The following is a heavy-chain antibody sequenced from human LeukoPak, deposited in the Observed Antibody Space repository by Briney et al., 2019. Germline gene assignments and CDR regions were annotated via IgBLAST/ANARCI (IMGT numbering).Heavy chain of an antibody. J-gene: IGHJ4*02. CDR1: GFTFSSYT. CDR3: ARDCANGICHDF. V-gene: IGHV3-21*01. D-gene: IGHD2-8*01. CDR2: ISRSSAYI. Sequence: GGSLRLSCAASGFTFSSYTMNWVRQAPGQGLEWVSSISRSSAYIYYADSVKGRFTISRDNAKSSLYLQMHSLRAEDTAVYYCARDCANGICHDFWGQGTLVTVSS.